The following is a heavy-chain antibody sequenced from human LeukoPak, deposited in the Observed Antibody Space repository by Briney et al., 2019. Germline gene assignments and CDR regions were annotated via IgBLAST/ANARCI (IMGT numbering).Heavy chain of an antibody. J-gene: IGHJ4*02. CDR1: GFTFSSYG. Sequence: PGRSLRLSCAASGFTFSSYGMHWVRQAPGKGLEWVAVIWYDGSNKYYADSVKGRFTISRDNSKNTTYLHMNSLRAEDTAVYYCAKDSGNGEAVAGTFDYWGQGTLVTVSS. CDR3: AKDSGNGEAVAGTFDY. V-gene: IGHV3-33*06. CDR2: IWYDGSNK. D-gene: IGHD6-19*01.